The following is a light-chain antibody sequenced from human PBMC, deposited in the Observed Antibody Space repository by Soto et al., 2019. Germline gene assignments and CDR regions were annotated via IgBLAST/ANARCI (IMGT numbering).Light chain of an antibody. J-gene: IGKJ5*01. CDR3: QQSYSTPIT. Sequence: EIVVTQSPATLSVSPGERATLSCRASQSVSSTLAWYQQKPGQAPRLLIYDASNRATGIPARFSGSGSGTDFTLTISSLQPEDFATYYCQQSYSTPITFGQGTRLEI. V-gene: IGKV3D-15*01. CDR2: DAS. CDR1: QSVSST.